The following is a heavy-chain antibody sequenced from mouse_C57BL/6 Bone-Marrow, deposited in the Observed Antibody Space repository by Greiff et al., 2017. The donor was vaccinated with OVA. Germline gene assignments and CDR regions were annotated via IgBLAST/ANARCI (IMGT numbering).Heavy chain of an antibody. CDR2: ISYDGSN. Sequence: EVQLVESGPGLVKPSQSLSLTCSVTGYSITSGYYWNWIRQFPGNKLEWMGYISYDGSNNYNPSLKSRISITRDTSKNQFFLKLNSVTTEDTATYYCARDDYDWFAYWGQGTLVTVSA. CDR1: GYSITSGYY. D-gene: IGHD2-4*01. CDR3: ARDDYDWFAY. V-gene: IGHV3-6*01. J-gene: IGHJ3*01.